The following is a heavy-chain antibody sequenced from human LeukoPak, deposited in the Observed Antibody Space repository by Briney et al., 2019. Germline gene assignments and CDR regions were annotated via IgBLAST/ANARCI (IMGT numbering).Heavy chain of an antibody. CDR3: ARLERDIVLMVYASYYMDV. J-gene: IGHJ6*03. D-gene: IGHD2-8*01. Sequence: GESLKISCKGSGYSFTSYWIGWVRQMPGKGLEWMGIIYPGDSDTRYSPSFQGQVTISADKSISTAYLQWSSLKASDTAMYYCARLERDIVLMVYASYYMDVWGKGTTVTVSS. V-gene: IGHV5-51*01. CDR2: IYPGDSDT. CDR1: GYSFTSYW.